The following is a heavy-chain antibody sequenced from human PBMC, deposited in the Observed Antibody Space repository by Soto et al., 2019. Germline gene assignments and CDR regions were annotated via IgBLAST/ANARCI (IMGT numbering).Heavy chain of an antibody. CDR3: ARQDYGDYVWAFDI. V-gene: IGHV4-39*01. CDR1: GGSISSSSYY. Sequence: QLLESGPGLVKPSETLSLTCTVSGGSISSSSYYWGWIRQPPGKGLEWIGSIYYSGSTYYNPSLKSRVTISVDTSKNQFSLKLSSVTAADTAVYYCARQDYGDYVWAFDIWGQGTMVTVSS. J-gene: IGHJ3*02. CDR2: IYYSGST. D-gene: IGHD4-17*01.